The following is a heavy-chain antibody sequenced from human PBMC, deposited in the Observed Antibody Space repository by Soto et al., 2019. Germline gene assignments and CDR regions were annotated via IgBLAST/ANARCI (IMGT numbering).Heavy chain of an antibody. J-gene: IGHJ6*03. V-gene: IGHV3-33*01. CDR1: GLTFSSYG. D-gene: IGHD3-3*01. CDR2: IWYDGSNK. Sequence: TGGSLRLSCAASGLTFSSYGMHWVRQAPGKGLEWVAVIWYDGSNKYYADSVKGRFTISRDNSKNTLYLQMNSLRAEDTAVYYCAREAFWSGYYRVDYYYYMDVWGKGTTVTVSS. CDR3: AREAFWSGYYRVDYYYYMDV.